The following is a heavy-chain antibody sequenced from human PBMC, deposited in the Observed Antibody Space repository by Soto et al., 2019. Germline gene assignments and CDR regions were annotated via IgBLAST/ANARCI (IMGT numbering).Heavy chain of an antibody. CDR2: INPNSGGT. D-gene: IGHD6-13*01. CDR1: GYTFTGYY. V-gene: IGHV1-2*04. J-gene: IGHJ4*02. Sequence: ASVKVSCKASGYTFTGYYMHWVRQAPGQGLEWMGWINPNSGGTNYAQKFQGWVTMTRDTSISTAYMELSRLRSDDTAVYYCARDWTITYSSSLPKYYFDYWGQGTLVTVSS. CDR3: ARDWTITYSSSLPKYYFDY.